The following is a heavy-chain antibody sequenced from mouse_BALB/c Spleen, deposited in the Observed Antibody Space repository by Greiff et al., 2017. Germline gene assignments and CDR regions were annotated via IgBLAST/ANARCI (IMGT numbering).Heavy chain of an antibody. Sequence: EVQLVESGGGLVKPGGSLKLSCAASGFTFSSFGMHWVRQAPEKGLEWVAYISSGSSTIYYADTVKGRFTISRDNPKNTLFLQMTSLRSEDTAMYYCARSHYDYAWFAYWGQGTLVTVSA. CDR2: ISSGSSTI. J-gene: IGHJ3*01. D-gene: IGHD2-4*01. CDR1: GFTFSSFG. CDR3: ARSHYDYAWFAY. V-gene: IGHV5-17*02.